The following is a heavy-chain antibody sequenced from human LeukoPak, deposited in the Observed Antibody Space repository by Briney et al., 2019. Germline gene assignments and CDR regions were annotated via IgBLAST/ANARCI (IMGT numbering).Heavy chain of an antibody. CDR2: IIPIFGTP. CDR1: GGTFSSYA. D-gene: IGHD4-23*01. J-gene: IGHJ4*02. Sequence: SVKVSCKASGGTFSSYAISWVRQAPGQGLEWMGGIIPIFGTPNYAQKFQGRVTITAVESMSTAYTELSSLRSEDTAVYYCARGWLAETTVITPYNYWGQGTLVTVSS. V-gene: IGHV1-69*01. CDR3: ARGWLAETTVITPYNY.